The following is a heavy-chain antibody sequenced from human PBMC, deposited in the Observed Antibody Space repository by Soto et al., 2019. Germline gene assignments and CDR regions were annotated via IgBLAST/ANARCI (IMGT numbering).Heavy chain of an antibody. Sequence: SETLSLTCSVSGGSISSCGYYWSWLPQLAGKDLQWITDIYHSGKTYYNLSLKSRLTISAEKSTTLSSLKLTSVTAADTAVYYCARVGISSSDSFDLWGQGTMVTVSS. CDR1: GGSISSCGYY. D-gene: IGHD6-6*01. CDR3: ARVGISSSDSFDL. CDR2: IYHSGKT. J-gene: IGHJ3*01. V-gene: IGHV4-31*03.